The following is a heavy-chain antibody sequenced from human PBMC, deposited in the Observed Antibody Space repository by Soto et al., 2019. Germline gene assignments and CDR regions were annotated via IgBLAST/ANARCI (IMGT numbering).Heavy chain of an antibody. CDR3: AGAAGRFGELFWFDP. CDR2: INPRGFFT. CDR1: GYTFTSYN. J-gene: IGHJ5*02. D-gene: IGHD3-10*01. Sequence: VQLVQSGAEVKKPGASVKVSCKASGYTFTSYNIHWVRQAPGQGLDWVGMINPRGFFTTYAQKFRGRVTMTGETSTSVVNLELTNMRSDDTAVYYCAGAAGRFGELFWFDPRRHGTLVSVSS. V-gene: IGHV1-46*01.